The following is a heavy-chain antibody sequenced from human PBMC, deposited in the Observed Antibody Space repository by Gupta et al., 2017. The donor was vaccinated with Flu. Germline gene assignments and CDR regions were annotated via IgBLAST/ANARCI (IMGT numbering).Heavy chain of an antibody. CDR2: ISWNSGNI. D-gene: IGHD3-16*02. Sequence: QAPGKGLEWVSGISWNSGNIDYADSVKGRFTISRDNAKNSLYLQMNSLTAEDTALYYCAKASVWGSSRGWFDPWGQGTLVTVSS. CDR3: AKASVWGSSRGWFDP. J-gene: IGHJ5*02. V-gene: IGHV3-9*01.